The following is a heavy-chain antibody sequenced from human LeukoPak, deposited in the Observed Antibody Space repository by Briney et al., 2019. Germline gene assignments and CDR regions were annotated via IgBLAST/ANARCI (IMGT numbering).Heavy chain of an antibody. D-gene: IGHD6-13*01. CDR1: GFSFTTFG. J-gene: IGHJ4*02. CDR3: ARTGAGTYYFDY. V-gene: IGHV3-33*01. CDR2: IWYDGSEQ. Sequence: GTSLRLSCATSGFSFTTFGFHWVRQAPGKGPEWVAIIWYDGSEQYYADSVKGRFTISRDRSKNTVYLQMNSLRVEDTAVYYCARTGAGTYYFDYSGQGALVTVSS.